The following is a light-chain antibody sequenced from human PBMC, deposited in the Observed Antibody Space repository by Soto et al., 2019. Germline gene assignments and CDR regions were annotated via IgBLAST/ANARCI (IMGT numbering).Light chain of an antibody. Sequence: SYELTQPPLVTVSPGQTASITCFGDKLGNKNVCWYQQKPGQSPVLVICQNAQRPSGIPERFSGSTSGNTATLTISGTQIMDEAEYFCQAWDSSAVVFGGGTKVTVL. J-gene: IGLJ2*01. V-gene: IGLV3-1*01. CDR1: KLGNKN. CDR2: QNA. CDR3: QAWDSSAVV.